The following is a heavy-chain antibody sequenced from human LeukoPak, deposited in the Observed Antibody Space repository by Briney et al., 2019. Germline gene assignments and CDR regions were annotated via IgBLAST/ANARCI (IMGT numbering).Heavy chain of an antibody. D-gene: IGHD7-27*01. J-gene: IGHJ5*02. V-gene: IGHV3-74*01. CDR1: GFSFSSYW. Sequence: GGSLRLSCAASGFSFSSYWMHWVRQAPGKGPVWVSLISNDESTIIYADSVKGRFTISRDNAKNTLYLQMSSLRAEDTAVYYCARNVGTWGQGTLVTVSS. CDR2: ISNDESTI. CDR3: ARNVGT.